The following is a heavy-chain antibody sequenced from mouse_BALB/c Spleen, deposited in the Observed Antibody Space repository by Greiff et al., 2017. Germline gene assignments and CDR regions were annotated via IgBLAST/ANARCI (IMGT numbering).Heavy chain of an antibody. J-gene: IGHJ3*01. Sequence: EVQGVESGGGLVQPGGSMKLSCVASGFTFSNYWMNWVRQSPEKGLEWVAEIRLKSNNYATHYAESVKGRFTISRDDSKSSVYLQMNNLRAEDTGIYYCTRRSTRSWFAYWGQGTLVTVSA. CDR2: IRLKSNNYAT. CDR1: GFTFSNYW. V-gene: IGHV6-6*02. CDR3: TRRSTRSWFAY.